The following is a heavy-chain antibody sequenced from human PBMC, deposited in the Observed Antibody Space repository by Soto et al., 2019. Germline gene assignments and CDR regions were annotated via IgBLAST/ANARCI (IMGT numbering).Heavy chain of an antibody. Sequence: VHLLESGGGLVQPGGSLRLSCAASGFTFSAYSLSWVRQAPGKGLQWVSGISGLGGSRYYADSVKGRFTISRDNSKNSLYLQMDSLRVEDTAVYYCAKSYGNTCEHYYFDYWGQGTLVTVSS. CDR1: GFTFSAYS. J-gene: IGHJ4*02. CDR2: ISGLGGSR. V-gene: IGHV3-23*01. CDR3: AKSYGNTCEHYYFDY. D-gene: IGHD3-16*01.